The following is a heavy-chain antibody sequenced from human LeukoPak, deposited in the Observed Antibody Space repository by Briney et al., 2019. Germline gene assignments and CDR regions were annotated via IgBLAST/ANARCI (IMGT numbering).Heavy chain of an antibody. D-gene: IGHD2/OR15-2a*01. V-gene: IGHV3-23*01. CDR3: AKDRVSPGFNWFDP. CDR1: GVIISSYA. J-gene: IGHJ5*02. CDR2: INGRGDNT. Sequence: PGGSLRLSCAASGVIISSYAMSWVSQAPGKGLEWVSAINGRGDNTYYADFVKGRFTISRDNSKSTVYLQMNSLRTEDTAVYYCAKDRVSPGFNWFDPWGQGTLVTVSS.